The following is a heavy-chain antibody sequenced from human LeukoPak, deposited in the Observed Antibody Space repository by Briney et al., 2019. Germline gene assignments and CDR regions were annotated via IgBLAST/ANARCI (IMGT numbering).Heavy chain of an antibody. Sequence: PGGSLRLSCAASGFTFSSYGMSWVRQAPGKGLEWVSAISGSGTTYYADSVKGRFTISRDNSMNTLYLQMDSLRAEDTAVYHCAKDRRKIAVAGSDDAFHIWGQGTMVTVSS. D-gene: IGHD6-19*01. V-gene: IGHV3-23*01. CDR3: AKDRRKIAVAGSDDAFHI. CDR1: GFTFSSYG. CDR2: ISGSGTT. J-gene: IGHJ3*02.